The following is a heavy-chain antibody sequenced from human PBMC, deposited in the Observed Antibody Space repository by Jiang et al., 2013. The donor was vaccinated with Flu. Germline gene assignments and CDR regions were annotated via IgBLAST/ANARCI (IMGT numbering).Heavy chain of an antibody. J-gene: IGHJ4*02. Sequence: QLLESGGGVVQPGRSLRLSCAASGFTFSSFGMHWVRQAPGKGLEWVALIWYDGSKKYYGDSVKGRFTISRDNSKNTLYLQMNSLRAEDTAVYFCARDLSAVALDYWGQGTLVTVSS. CDR1: GFTFSSFG. D-gene: IGHD6-19*01. CDR2: IWYDGSKK. CDR3: ARDLSAVALDY. V-gene: IGHV3-33*08.